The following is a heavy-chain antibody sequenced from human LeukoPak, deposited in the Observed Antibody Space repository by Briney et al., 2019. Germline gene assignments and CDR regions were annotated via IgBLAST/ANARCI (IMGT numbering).Heavy chain of an antibody. CDR2: IYYSGST. J-gene: IGHJ4*02. CDR1: GGSISSSSYY. CDR3: ARAPGYCSSTSCYDLDYFDY. D-gene: IGHD2-2*01. V-gene: IGHV4-39*07. Sequence: SETLSLTCTVSGGSISSSSYYWGWIRQPPGKGLEWIGSIYYSGSTYFNPSLKSRVTISVDTSKNQFSLKLSSVTAADTAVYYCARAPGYCSSTSCYDLDYFDYWGQGTLVTVSS.